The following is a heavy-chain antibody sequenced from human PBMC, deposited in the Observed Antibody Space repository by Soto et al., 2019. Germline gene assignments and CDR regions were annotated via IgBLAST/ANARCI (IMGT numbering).Heavy chain of an antibody. J-gene: IGHJ4*02. V-gene: IGHV1-3*01. CDR1: GYSFTHYV. CDR3: VRDYASDSGVLLDF. Sequence: QVQLVQSGTEVKKPGASVKVSCKASGYSFTHYVIHWVRQAPGQRLEWMGWIGAGDGKTYYSQNFQGRVTITKHTSATTAYMELSRLIPEDTAVYYCVRDYASDSGVLLDFWGQGTLVTVSS. D-gene: IGHD3-22*01. CDR2: IGAGDGKT.